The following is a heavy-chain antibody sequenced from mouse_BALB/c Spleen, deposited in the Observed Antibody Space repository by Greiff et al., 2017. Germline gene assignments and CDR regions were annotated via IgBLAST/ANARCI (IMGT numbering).Heavy chain of an antibody. D-gene: IGHD2-3*01. V-gene: IGHV1S81*02. J-gene: IGHJ2*01. CDR1: GYTFTSYW. CDR3: ARSMITILDY. Sequence: VQLQQPGAELVKPGASVKLSCKASGYTFTSYWMHWVKQRPGQGLEWIGEINPSNGRTNYNEKFKSKATLTVDKSSSTAYMQLSSLTSEDSAVYYCARSMITILDYWGQGTTLTVSS. CDR2: INPSNGRT.